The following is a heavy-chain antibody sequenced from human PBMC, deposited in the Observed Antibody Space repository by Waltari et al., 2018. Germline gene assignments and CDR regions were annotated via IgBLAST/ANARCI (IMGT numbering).Heavy chain of an antibody. CDR3: ARGSAGYVRVWDL. D-gene: IGHD2-2*01. J-gene: IGHJ5*02. Sequence: EAQLLESGGGLVQPGGSLRLSCAAPGFHSPGHWMTWVLRAPGKGLEWVANIKWDGSATWYAESLSGRFIISRDNARNSLFLQINSPSAEDTAIYYCARGSAGYVRVWDLWGQGTSVTVSS. CDR1: GFHSPGHW. V-gene: IGHV3-7*03. CDR2: IKWDGSAT.